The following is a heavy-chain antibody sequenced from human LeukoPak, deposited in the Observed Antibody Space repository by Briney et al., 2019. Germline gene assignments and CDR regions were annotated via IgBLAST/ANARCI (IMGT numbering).Heavy chain of an antibody. Sequence: ASVKVSCKASGGTFSSYAISWVRQAPGQGLEWMGGIIPIFATANYAQKFQGRVTITADKSTSTAYMELSSLRSEDTAVYYCASRDSSWSFDYWGQGTLVTVSS. V-gene: IGHV1-69*06. CDR1: GGTFSSYA. CDR3: ASRDSSWSFDY. J-gene: IGHJ4*02. D-gene: IGHD6-13*01. CDR2: IIPIFATA.